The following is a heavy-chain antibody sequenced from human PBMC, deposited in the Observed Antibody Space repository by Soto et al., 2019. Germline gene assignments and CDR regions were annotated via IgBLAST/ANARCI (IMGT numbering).Heavy chain of an antibody. CDR2: IKQDGSEK. V-gene: IGHV3-7*01. D-gene: IGHD4-17*01. J-gene: IGHJ3*02. Sequence: SLRLSCAASGFTFSSYWMSWVRQAPGKGLEWVANIKQDGSEKYYVDSVKGRFTISRDNAKNLLYLQMNSLRAEDTAVYYCARHHDYGDYYGAFDIWGQGTMVTVSS. CDR1: GFTFSSYW. CDR3: ARHHDYGDYYGAFDI.